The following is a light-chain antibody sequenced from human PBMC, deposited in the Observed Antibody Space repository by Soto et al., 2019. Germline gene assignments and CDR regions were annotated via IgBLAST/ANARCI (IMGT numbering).Light chain of an antibody. V-gene: IGKV1-39*01. Sequence: DIQMTQSPSSLSASAGDRVTITCRASQSISSYLNWYQQKPGKAPKLLINAASSLQGGVPSRFSGSGSGTEFTLTISALQPEDFATYFCQQSYSTPRTFGQGTKVDNK. CDR2: AAS. CDR3: QQSYSTPRT. J-gene: IGKJ1*01. CDR1: QSISSY.